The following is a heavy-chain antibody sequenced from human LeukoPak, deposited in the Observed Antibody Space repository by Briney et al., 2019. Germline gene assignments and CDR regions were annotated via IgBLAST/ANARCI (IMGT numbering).Heavy chain of an antibody. CDR3: ATEREGAFDI. CDR1: GGTFSSYA. V-gene: IGHV1-69*05. Sequence: SVKVSCKASGGTFSSYAISWVRQAPGQGLEWMGGIIPIFGTANYAQKFQGRVTITTDESTSTAYMELSSLRSEDTAVYYCATEREGAFDIWGQGTMVTVSS. CDR2: IIPIFGTA. J-gene: IGHJ3*02.